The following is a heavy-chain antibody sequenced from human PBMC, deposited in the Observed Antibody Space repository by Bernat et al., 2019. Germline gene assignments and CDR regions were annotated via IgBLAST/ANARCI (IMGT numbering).Heavy chain of an antibody. CDR1: GFTVSGNY. CDR3: ARGAVWYYDSSGYHGPNDY. V-gene: IGHV3-53*02. D-gene: IGHD3-22*01. Sequence: EVQLVETGGGLIQPGGSLRLSCAASGFTVSGNYMSWVRQAPGKGLEWVSVIYSGGITYYADSVKGRFTISRDNSKYTLYRQMNSLRAEETAVYYCARGAVWYYDSSGYHGPNDYWGQGTLVTVSS. CDR2: IYSGGIT. J-gene: IGHJ4*02.